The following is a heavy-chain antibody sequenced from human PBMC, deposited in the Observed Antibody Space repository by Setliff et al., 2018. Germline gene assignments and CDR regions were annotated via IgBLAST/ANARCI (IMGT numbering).Heavy chain of an antibody. D-gene: IGHD1-26*01. Sequence: SETLSLTCAVSGYSISSGFSWVWIRQPAGEGLEWIGRLHTSGTTVYNPSLKGRVTISADTSTNHFSLKLTSVTAADTAVYYCARDNTIVGATDYWGQGALVTVSS. CDR1: GYSISSGFS. V-gene: IGHV4-38-2*02. CDR3: ARDNTIVGATDY. CDR2: LHTSGTT. J-gene: IGHJ4*02.